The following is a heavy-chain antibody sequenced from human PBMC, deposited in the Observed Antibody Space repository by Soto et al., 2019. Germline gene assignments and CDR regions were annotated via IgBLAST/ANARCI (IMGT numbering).Heavy chain of an antibody. CDR3: ARDGMVRGDGWFDP. D-gene: IGHD3-10*01. V-gene: IGHV1-69*12. J-gene: IGHJ5*02. CDR2: IIPIFGTA. Sequence: QVQLVQSGAEVKKPGSSVKVSCKASGGTFSSYAISWVRQAPGQGLEWMGGIIPIFGTANYAQKFQGRVTXXAXEXXRTAYMELSSLRAEDTAVYYCARDGMVRGDGWFDPWGQGTLVTVSS. CDR1: GGTFSSYA.